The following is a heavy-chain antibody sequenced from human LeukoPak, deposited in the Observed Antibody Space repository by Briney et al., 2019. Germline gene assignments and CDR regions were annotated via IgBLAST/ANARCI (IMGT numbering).Heavy chain of an antibody. J-gene: IGHJ3*02. CDR2: INPSGGST. CDR3: ARGGRERYSSGWTDAFDI. CDR1: GYTFTGYY. Sequence: ASVKVSCKASGYTFTGYYMHWVRQAPGQGLEWMGIINPSGGSTSYAQKFQGRVTMTRDTSTSTVYMELSSLSSEDTAVYYCARGGRERYSSGWTDAFDIWGQGTMVTVSS. D-gene: IGHD6-19*01. V-gene: IGHV1-46*01.